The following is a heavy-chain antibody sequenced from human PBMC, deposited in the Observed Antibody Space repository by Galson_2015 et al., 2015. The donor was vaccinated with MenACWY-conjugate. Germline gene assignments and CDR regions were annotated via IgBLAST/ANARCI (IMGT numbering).Heavy chain of an antibody. V-gene: IGHV1-18*01. CDR2: ISAYNGNI. CDR3: ARRSAWTNDAFDV. J-gene: IGHJ3*01. Sequence: SVKVSCKASGYTFTSYGFSWVRQAPGQGLEWIGWISAYNGNINYAQKFQGRVTMTTDTSTSTAYMELRSLRSHDTAVYYCARRSAWTNDAFDVWGQGTMVTVSS. D-gene: IGHD6-19*01. CDR1: GYTFTSYG.